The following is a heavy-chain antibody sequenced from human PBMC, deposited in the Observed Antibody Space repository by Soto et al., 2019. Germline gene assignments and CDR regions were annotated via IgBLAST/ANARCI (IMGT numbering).Heavy chain of an antibody. D-gene: IGHD6-19*01. CDR1: GFTFSSYA. Sequence: EVQLLESGGGLVQPGRSLRLSCAASGFTFSSYAMNWVRQAPGKGLEWVSAMSGTGGSTSYADSVKGRFTISRDNSKNTLYLQMNSLRVEDTAVFYCAKAGFSSGWSPSYFDYWGQGTLVTVSS. CDR3: AKAGFSSGWSPSYFDY. J-gene: IGHJ4*02. V-gene: IGHV3-23*01. CDR2: MSGTGGST.